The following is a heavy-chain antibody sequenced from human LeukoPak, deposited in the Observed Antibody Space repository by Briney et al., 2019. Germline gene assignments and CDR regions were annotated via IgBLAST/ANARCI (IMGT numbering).Heavy chain of an antibody. CDR1: GFTFSSYA. J-gene: IGHJ4*02. CDR2: ISHDGSNK. D-gene: IGHD6-19*01. CDR3: ATPYTSGWSLYFDN. V-gene: IGHV3-30-3*01. Sequence: GGSLRLSCAASGFTFSSYAMHWVRQAPDKGLEWVAVISHDGSNKYYADSVKGRFSISRDNSKNTLYLQMNGLRAEETAMYYCATPYTSGWSLYFDNWGQGTLVTVSP.